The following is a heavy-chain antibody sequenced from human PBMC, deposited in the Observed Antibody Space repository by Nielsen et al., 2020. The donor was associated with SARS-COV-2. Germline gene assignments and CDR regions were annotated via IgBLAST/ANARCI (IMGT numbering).Heavy chain of an antibody. V-gene: IGHV1-18*01. Sequence: ASVKVSCKASGYTFTSYGISWVRQAPGQGLEWMGWISAYNGNTNYAQKLQGRVTMTTDTSTSTAYMELRSLRSDDTAVYYCARDEGYSSSWDSYYYYGMDVWGQGTTVTVSS. CDR3: ARDEGYSSSWDSYYYYGMDV. J-gene: IGHJ6*02. D-gene: IGHD6-13*01. CDR1: GYTFTSYG. CDR2: ISAYNGNT.